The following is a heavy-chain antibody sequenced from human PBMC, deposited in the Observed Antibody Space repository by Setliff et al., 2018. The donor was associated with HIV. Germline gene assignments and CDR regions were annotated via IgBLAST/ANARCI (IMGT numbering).Heavy chain of an antibody. D-gene: IGHD3-10*01. V-gene: IGHV4-61*09. CDR3: ARGSHYYGSGNKVLFDS. CDR2: IYTSGST. Sequence: SETLSLTCTVSGGSISSGSYYWSWIRQPAGKGPEWIGHIYTSGSTKSNPSLKSRVTISVDTSKNQFSLKLSSVTAADTAVYYCARGSHYYGSGNKVLFDSWGQGTLVTVSS. J-gene: IGHJ4*02. CDR1: GGSISSGSYY.